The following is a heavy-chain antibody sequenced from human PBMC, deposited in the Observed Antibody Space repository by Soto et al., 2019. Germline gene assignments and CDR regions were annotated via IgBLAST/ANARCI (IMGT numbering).Heavy chain of an antibody. D-gene: IGHD6-13*01. J-gene: IGHJ4*02. CDR2: IYYSGST. Sequence: QVQLQESGPGLVKPSETLSLTCTVSGGSISSYYWSWIRQSPGKGLEWIGYIYYSGSTNYNPSLKSRITISVDTSKNQFSLELNSVTAADTAVYFCARHNSSWVYFDSWGQGTLVTVSS. CDR1: GGSISSYY. CDR3: ARHNSSWVYFDS. V-gene: IGHV4-59*08.